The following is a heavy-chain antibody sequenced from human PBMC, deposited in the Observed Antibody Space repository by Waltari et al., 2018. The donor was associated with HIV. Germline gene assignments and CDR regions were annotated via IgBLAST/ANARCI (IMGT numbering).Heavy chain of an antibody. CDR2: INVDGSST. CDR3: ARDSTVTLGAFDI. Sequence: EVQRVESGGGLVQPGGPLSLSCAASGLTFGRAWMHWVRHAPGKGLVLVSRINVDGSSTIYADSVKGRFTISRDNAKNTLYLQMNRLRAEDTAVYYCARDSTVTLGAFDIWGQGTMVTVSS. V-gene: IGHV3-74*01. D-gene: IGHD4-17*01. J-gene: IGHJ3*02. CDR1: GLTFGRAW.